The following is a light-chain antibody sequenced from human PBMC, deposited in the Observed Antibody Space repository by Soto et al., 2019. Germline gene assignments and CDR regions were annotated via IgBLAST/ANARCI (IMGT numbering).Light chain of an antibody. J-gene: IGLJ1*01. CDR3: CSYAGSYSLYV. V-gene: IGLV2-11*01. Sequence: QSVLTQPRSVSGSPGQSVTISCTGTSSDVGGYNYVSWYQQHPGKAPKLIIYDVSERPSGVPDRFSGSKSGNTASLTISGLQAEDEADYYCCSYAGSYSLYVFGTGTKSPS. CDR1: SSDVGGYNY. CDR2: DVS.